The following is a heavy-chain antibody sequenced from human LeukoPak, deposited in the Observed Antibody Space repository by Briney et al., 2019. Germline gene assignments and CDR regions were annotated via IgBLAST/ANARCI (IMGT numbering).Heavy chain of an antibody. D-gene: IGHD3-10*01. CDR3: ARFSFGHNWFDP. Sequence: SETLSLTCAVYGGSFSGYYWNWIWQPPGKGLEWIAYIHYSGTTNYNPSLKSRVTMSVDTSKNQFSLKLRSVTAADTAVYYCARFSFGHNWFDPWGQGTLVTVSS. CDR1: GGSFSGYY. CDR2: IHYSGTT. V-gene: IGHV4-59*08. J-gene: IGHJ5*02.